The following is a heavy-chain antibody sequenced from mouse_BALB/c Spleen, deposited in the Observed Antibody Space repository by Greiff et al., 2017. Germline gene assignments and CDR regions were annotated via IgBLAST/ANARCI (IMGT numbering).Heavy chain of an antibody. CDR3: ARGKVYDYDWLAY. D-gene: IGHD2-4*01. J-gene: IGHJ3*01. CDR2: IWAGGST. CDR1: GFSLTSYG. Sequence: VQLQESGPGLVAPSQSLSITCTVSGFSLTSYGVHWVRQPPGKGLEWLGVIWAGGSTNYNSALMSRLSISKDNSKSQVFLKMNSLQTDDTAMYYCARGKVYDYDWLAYWGQGTLVTVSA. V-gene: IGHV2-9*02.